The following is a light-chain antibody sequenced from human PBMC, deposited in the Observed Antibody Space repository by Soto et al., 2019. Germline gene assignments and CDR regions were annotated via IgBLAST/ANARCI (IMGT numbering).Light chain of an antibody. CDR3: QQYNNWPPRHT. CDR1: QSVSSN. Sequence: EIVMTQSPATLSVSPGERATLSCRASQSVSSNLAWYQQKPGQAPRLLIYDASTRATDIPVRFSGSGSGTEFTLTISSLQSEDSAVYFCQQYNNWPPRHTFGPGTKLEIK. J-gene: IGKJ2*01. V-gene: IGKV3-15*01. CDR2: DAS.